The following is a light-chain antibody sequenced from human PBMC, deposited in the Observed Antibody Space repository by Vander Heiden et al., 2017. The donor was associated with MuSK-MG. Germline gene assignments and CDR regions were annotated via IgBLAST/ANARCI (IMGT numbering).Light chain of an antibody. CDR1: QSISSY. CDR2: AAA. Sequence: DLQMTPSPSSLSASVGDRVTITCRASQSISSYFNWYQQRRGKAPKLLIYAAASLHSGGPSRCSGSGSATDFTLTISSLQPEDFATYVCQQRYSTPITFGQGTRLEIK. CDR3: QQRYSTPIT. J-gene: IGKJ5*01. V-gene: IGKV1-39*01.